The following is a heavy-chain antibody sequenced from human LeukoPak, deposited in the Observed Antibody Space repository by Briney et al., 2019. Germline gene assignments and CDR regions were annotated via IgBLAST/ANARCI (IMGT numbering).Heavy chain of an antibody. J-gene: IGHJ4*02. CDR2: ISGGGDNT. D-gene: IGHD2-2*01. CDR1: GFTFSSYA. CDR3: AKVGCRSTSCYSDY. V-gene: IGHV3-23*01. Sequence: GGSLRLSCAASGFTFSSYAMSWVRQSPGKGLEWVSTISGGGDNTYFADSVKGRFTISRDNSKNTLYLQMNSLRAEDTAVYYCAKVGCRSTSCYSDYWGQGTLVTVSS.